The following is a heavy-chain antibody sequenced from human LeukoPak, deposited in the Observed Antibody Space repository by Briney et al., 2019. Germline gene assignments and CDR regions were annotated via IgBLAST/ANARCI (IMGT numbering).Heavy chain of an antibody. CDR1: GHTFTGYY. CDR3: ARDQTDIVGAEAFDY. CDR2: INPNSGGT. D-gene: IGHD1-26*01. Sequence: ASVKVSCKASGHTFTGYYMHWVRQAPGQGLEWMGWINPNSGGTNFAQKFQGGVTMTRDASISTAYMELSRLRSDDTAVYYCARDQTDIVGAEAFDYWGQGTLVTVSS. J-gene: IGHJ4*02. V-gene: IGHV1-2*02.